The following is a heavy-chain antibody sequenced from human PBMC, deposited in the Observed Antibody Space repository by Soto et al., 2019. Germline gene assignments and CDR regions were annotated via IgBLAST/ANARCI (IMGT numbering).Heavy chain of an antibody. Sequence: SVKVSCKASGGTFSSYAISWVRQAPGQGLEWMGGIIPIFGTANYAQKFQGRVTITADESTSTAYMELSSLRSEDTAVYYCASGGIGIYGYPLHYWGQGXLVTVYS. CDR3: ASGGIGIYGYPLHY. V-gene: IGHV1-69*13. CDR1: GGTFSSYA. CDR2: IIPIFGTA. J-gene: IGHJ4*02. D-gene: IGHD5-18*01.